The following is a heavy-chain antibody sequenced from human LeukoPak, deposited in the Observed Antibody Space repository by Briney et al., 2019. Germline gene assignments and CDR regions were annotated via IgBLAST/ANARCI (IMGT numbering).Heavy chain of an antibody. CDR3: ARARYYYGSGRAGGPFYYYYMDV. CDR1: GGTFSSYA. V-gene: IGHV1-69*05. CDR2: IIPIFGTA. J-gene: IGHJ6*03. Sequence: SVKVSCKASGGTFSSYAISWVRQAPGQGLEWMGGIIPIFGTANYAQKFQGRVTITTDESTSTAYMELSSLRSEDTAVYYCARARYYYGSGRAGGPFYYYYMDVWGKGTTVTVSS. D-gene: IGHD3-10*01.